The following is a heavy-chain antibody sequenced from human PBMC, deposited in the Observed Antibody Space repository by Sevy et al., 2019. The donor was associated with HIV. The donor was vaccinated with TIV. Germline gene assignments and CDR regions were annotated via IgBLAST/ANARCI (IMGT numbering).Heavy chain of an antibody. Sequence: SETLSLTCTVSGGSISSSSYYWGWIRQPPGKGLEWIGSIYYSGSTYYNPSLKSRVTISVDTSKNQFCLKLSSVTAADTAVYYCARLHYDILTGYLDYGMDVWGQGTTVTVSS. V-gene: IGHV4-39*01. CDR3: ARLHYDILTGYLDYGMDV. CDR1: GGSISSSSYY. J-gene: IGHJ6*02. CDR2: IYYSGST. D-gene: IGHD3-9*01.